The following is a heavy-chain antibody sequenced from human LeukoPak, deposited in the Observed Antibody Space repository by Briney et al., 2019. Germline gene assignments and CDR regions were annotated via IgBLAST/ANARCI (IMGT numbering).Heavy chain of an antibody. CDR2: INHSGST. CDR3: ARQRVTARAGRGYFDY. J-gene: IGHJ4*02. D-gene: IGHD2-21*02. CDR1: GGSFSGYY. Sequence: PSETLSLTCAVYGGSFSGYYWSWIRQPPGKGREWIGEINHSGSTNYNPSLKSRVTISVDTSKNQFSLKLSSVTAADTAVYYCARQRVTARAGRGYFDYWGQGTLVTVSS. V-gene: IGHV4-34*01.